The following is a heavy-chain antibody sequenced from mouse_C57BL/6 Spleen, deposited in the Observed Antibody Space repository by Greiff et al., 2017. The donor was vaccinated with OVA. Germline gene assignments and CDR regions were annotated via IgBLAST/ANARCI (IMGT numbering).Heavy chain of an antibody. Sequence: EVQGVESGGGLVKPGGSLKLSCAASGFTFSDYGMHWVRQAPGKGLEWVAYISSGSSTTYYADTVKGRFTISRDNAKNTLFLQMTSLRSEDTAMYYCATYYGSSYDYAMDYWGQGTSVTVSS. CDR3: ATYYGSSYDYAMDY. CDR1: GFTFSDYG. D-gene: IGHD1-1*01. CDR2: ISSGSSTT. J-gene: IGHJ4*01. V-gene: IGHV5-17*01.